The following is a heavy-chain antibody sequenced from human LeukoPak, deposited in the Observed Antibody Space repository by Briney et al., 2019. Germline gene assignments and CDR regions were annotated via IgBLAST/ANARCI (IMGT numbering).Heavy chain of an antibody. CDR1: GGSISSYY. Sequence: SQTLSLTCTVSGGSISSYYWSWIREPPGKGLEWIGEINHSGSTNYNPSLKSRVTISVDTSKNQFSLKLSSVTAADTAVYYCARMEGNYYVYMDVWGEGTTVTVSS. J-gene: IGHJ6*03. D-gene: IGHD3-10*01. V-gene: IGHV4-34*01. CDR3: ARMEGNYYVYMDV. CDR2: INHSGST.